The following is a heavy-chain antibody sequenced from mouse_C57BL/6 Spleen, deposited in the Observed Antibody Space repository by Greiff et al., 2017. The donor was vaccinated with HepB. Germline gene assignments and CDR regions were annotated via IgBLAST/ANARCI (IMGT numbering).Heavy chain of an antibody. CDR3: VYDGYYVGAMDY. Sequence: VQLQQPGAELVKPGASVKMSCKASGYTFTSYWITWVKQRPGQGLEWIGDIYPGSGSTNYNEKFKSKATLTVDTSSSTAYMQLSSLTSEDSAVYYCVYDGYYVGAMDYWGQGTSVTVSS. CDR1: GYTFTSYW. J-gene: IGHJ4*01. V-gene: IGHV1-55*01. CDR2: IYPGSGST. D-gene: IGHD2-3*01.